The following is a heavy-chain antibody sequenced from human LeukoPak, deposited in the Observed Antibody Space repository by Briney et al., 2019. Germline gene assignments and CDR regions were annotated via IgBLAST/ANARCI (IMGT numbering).Heavy chain of an antibody. CDR2: INSDGSWT. Sequence: PGGSLILSCAASGNYWMHWVRQAPGKGLVWVSHINSDGSWTSYADSVKGRFTISKDNAKNTVYLQMNSLRAEDTAVYYCVSFYETYWGRGTLVTVSS. J-gene: IGHJ4*02. V-gene: IGHV3-74*01. D-gene: IGHD2/OR15-2a*01. CDR3: VSFYETY. CDR1: GNYW.